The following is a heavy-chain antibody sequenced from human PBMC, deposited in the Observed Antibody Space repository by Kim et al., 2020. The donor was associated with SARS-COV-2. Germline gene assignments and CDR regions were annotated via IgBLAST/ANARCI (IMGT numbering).Heavy chain of an antibody. D-gene: IGHD2-2*01. CDR3: AREARDPLIEVVVPAVNPPGDAFDI. V-gene: IGHV3-21*01. CDR2: ISSSSSYI. Sequence: GGSLRLSCAASGFTFSSYSMNWVRQAPGKGLEWVSSISSSSSYIYYADSVKGRFTISRDNAKNSLYLQMNSLRAEDTAVYYCAREARDPLIEVVVPAVNPPGDAFDIWGQGTMVTVSS. J-gene: IGHJ3*02. CDR1: GFTFSSYS.